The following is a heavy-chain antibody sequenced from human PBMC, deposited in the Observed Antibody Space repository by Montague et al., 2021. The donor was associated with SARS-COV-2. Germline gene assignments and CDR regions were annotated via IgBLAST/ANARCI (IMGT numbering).Heavy chain of an antibody. D-gene: IGHD6-13*01. CDR1: SGSISSSSYY. V-gene: IGHV4-39*07. CDR3: ARVGRQQLVRLSGMDV. J-gene: IGHJ6*02. CDR2: IYYSGST. Sequence: SETLSLTCTVSSGSISSSSYYWGWIRRPPGKGLEWIGSIYYSGSTYYNPSLKSRVTISVDTSKNQFSLKLSSVTAADTAVYYCARVGRQQLVRLSGMDVWGQGTTVTVSS.